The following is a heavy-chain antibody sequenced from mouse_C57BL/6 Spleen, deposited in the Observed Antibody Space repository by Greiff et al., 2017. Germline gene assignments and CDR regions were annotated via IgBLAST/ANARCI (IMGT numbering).Heavy chain of an antibody. D-gene: IGHD2-5*01. Sequence: VQLQQSGPELVKPGASVKISCKASGYSFTDYNMNWVKQSNGKSLEWIGVINPNYGTTSYNQKFKGKATVTVDQSSSTAYMQLNSLTSEDSAVXYSARRSYYSNHLHFDVWGTGTTVTVSS. J-gene: IGHJ1*03. CDR2: INPNYGTT. CDR3: ARRSYYSNHLHFDV. CDR1: GYSFTDYN. V-gene: IGHV1-39*01.